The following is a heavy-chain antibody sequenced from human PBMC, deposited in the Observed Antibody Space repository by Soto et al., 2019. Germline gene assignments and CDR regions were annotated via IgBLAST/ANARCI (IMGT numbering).Heavy chain of an antibody. Sequence: ASETLSLTCSIYSGSFSGYYWSWIRQPPGKGLEWIGEISQSGNTNYSPSLKSRVSISIDTSKKQFSLNLASVSAADTAVYYCARAPKVSGSSQTRPDFWGQGTLVTV. CDR2: ISQSGNT. D-gene: IGHD6-6*01. CDR3: ARAPKVSGSSQTRPDF. V-gene: IGHV4-34*01. CDR1: SGSFSGYY. J-gene: IGHJ4*02.